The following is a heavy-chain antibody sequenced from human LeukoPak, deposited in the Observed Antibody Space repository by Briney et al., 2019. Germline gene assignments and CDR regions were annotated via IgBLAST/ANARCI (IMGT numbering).Heavy chain of an antibody. CDR3: ARSGSTSYRN. CDR2: MNPNSGNT. Sequence: ASVKVSCKASGYTFTSYDINWVRQATAHGLQWMGWMNPNSGNTGYAQKFQGRVTMTRNTSISTAYMELSSLRSEDTAVYYCARSGSTSYRNWGQGTLVTVSS. V-gene: IGHV1-8*01. J-gene: IGHJ4*02. D-gene: IGHD2-2*01. CDR1: GYTFTSYD.